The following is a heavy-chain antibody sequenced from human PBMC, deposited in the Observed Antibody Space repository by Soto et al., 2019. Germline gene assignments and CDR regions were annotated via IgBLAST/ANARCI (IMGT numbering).Heavy chain of an antibody. V-gene: IGHV4-34*10. CDR3: FRDQGDNSGWAALDI. Sequence: SETLSLTCAVYGGSFSGYYCSWIRQPPRRGLEWIGEINHSGSTNSNTTLKSRITISVDKSKNQSYLKLSYVTAAYTAMFYCFRDQGDNSGWAALDIWIQGTMVTVS. D-gene: IGHD3-22*01. J-gene: IGHJ3*02. CDR1: GGSFSGYY. CDR2: INHSGST.